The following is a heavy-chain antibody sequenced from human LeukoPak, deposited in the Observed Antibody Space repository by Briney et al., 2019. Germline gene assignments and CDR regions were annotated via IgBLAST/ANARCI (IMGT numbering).Heavy chain of an antibody. J-gene: IGHJ6*03. CDR1: GGSFSGYY. CDR3: TRGSIAYYYMDV. V-gene: IGHV4-34*01. CDR2: INHSGST. D-gene: IGHD3-22*01. Sequence: PSETLSLTCVVYGGSFSGYYWSWIRQPPGKGLEWIGEINHSGSTNYNPSLKSRVIISVDTSKNQFSLKLSSVTAADTAVYYCTRGSIAYYYMDVWGKGTTVTISS.